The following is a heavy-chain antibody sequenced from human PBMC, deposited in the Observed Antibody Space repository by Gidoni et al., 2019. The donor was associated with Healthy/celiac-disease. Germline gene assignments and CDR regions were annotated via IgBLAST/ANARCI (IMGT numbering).Heavy chain of an antibody. CDR1: TFSSYA. Sequence: TFSSYAMHWVRQAPGKGLEWVAVISYDGSNKYYADSVKGRFTISRDNSKNTLYLQMNSLRAEDTAVYYCARDDLKFRIAVAAAGYFDYWGQGTLVTVSS. CDR2: ISYDGSNK. J-gene: IGHJ4*02. V-gene: IGHV3-30-3*01. CDR3: ARDDLKFRIAVAAAGYFDY. D-gene: IGHD6-19*01.